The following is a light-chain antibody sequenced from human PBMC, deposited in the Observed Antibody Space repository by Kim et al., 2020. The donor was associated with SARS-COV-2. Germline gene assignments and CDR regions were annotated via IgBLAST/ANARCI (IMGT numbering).Light chain of an antibody. CDR2: KDN. Sequence: PSQTARITCSGAALAKQYVYWYQQKTGQIPALIIYKDNKRPSGIPERFSGSSSGTIVTLIISGVQAEDEADYYCHSADISGTYRIFGGGTKVTVL. J-gene: IGLJ2*01. V-gene: IGLV3-25*03. CDR1: ALAKQY. CDR3: HSADISGTYRI.